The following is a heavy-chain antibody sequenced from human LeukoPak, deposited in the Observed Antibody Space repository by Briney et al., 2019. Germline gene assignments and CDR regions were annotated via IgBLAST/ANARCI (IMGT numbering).Heavy chain of an antibody. V-gene: IGHV3-21*04. Sequence: PGGSLRLSCAASGFTFSSYSMNWVRQAPGKGLEWVSSISSSSSYIYYADSVKGRFTISRDNAKNSLYLQMNSLRAEDTAVYYCAKDRGSGRYYYMDVWGKGTTVTISS. CDR2: ISSSSSYI. CDR3: AKDRGSGRYYYMDV. D-gene: IGHD3-10*01. J-gene: IGHJ6*03. CDR1: GFTFSSYS.